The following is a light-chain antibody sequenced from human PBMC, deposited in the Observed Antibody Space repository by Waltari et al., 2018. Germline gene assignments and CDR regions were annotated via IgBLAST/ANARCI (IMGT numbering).Light chain of an antibody. V-gene: IGLV2-14*03. J-gene: IGLJ1*01. CDR2: DVS. CDR3: SSYTATDTYV. Sequence: SALTQPASMSGYPGQSITISCTGTNRDIGLYDYVSWYQQHPGKAPKLLISDVSKLPSGVPTRFSGSVAGYTASLTISGHQAECEADYYCSSYTATDTYVFGSGTTVIVL. CDR1: NRDIGLYDY.